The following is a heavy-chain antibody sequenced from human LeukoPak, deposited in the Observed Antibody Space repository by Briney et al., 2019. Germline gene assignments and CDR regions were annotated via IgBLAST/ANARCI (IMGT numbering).Heavy chain of an antibody. Sequence: ASVKVSCKASGYTFTGYYMHWVRQAPGQGLEWMGWINPNSGGTNYAQKFQGRVTMTRDTSISTAYMELSRLRSDDTAVYYCARDPQYYDFWSGHRYNWFDPWGQGTLVTVSS. CDR2: INPNSGGT. V-gene: IGHV1-2*02. CDR3: ARDPQYYDFWSGHRYNWFDP. D-gene: IGHD3-3*01. J-gene: IGHJ5*02. CDR1: GYTFTGYY.